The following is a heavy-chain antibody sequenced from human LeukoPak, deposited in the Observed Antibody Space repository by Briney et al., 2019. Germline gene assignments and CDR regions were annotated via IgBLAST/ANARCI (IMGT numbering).Heavy chain of an antibody. CDR2: IKEDASYK. J-gene: IGHJ6*04. V-gene: IGHV3-7*01. Sequence: GGSLRLSCAASGFSFSSYWMTWVRQAPGKGLELVANIKEDASYKYYVDSVKGRFTISRDNAKNSLYLQMNSLRAEDTAVYYCAELGITMIGGVWGKGTTVTISS. CDR3: AELGITMIGGV. CDR1: GFSFSSYW. D-gene: IGHD3-10*02.